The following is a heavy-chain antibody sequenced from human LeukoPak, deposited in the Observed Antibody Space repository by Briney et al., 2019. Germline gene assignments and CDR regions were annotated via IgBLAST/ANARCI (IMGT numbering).Heavy chain of an antibody. J-gene: IGHJ4*02. CDR2: IIPIFGTA. CDR1: GGKFSSYA. D-gene: IGHD5-24*01. Sequence: GASVKVSFKASGGKFSSYAISWVRQAPGQGPEWMGGIIPIFGTANYAQKFQGRVTITADESTSTAYMELSSLRSEDTAVYYCARNYIGLDYWGQGTLVTVSS. V-gene: IGHV1-69*13. CDR3: ARNYIGLDY.